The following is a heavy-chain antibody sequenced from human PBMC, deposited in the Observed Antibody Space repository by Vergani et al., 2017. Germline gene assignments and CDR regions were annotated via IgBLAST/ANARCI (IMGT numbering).Heavy chain of an antibody. D-gene: IGHD7-27*01. V-gene: IGHV3-7*01. CDR1: GFTFSSYW. CDR2: IKQDGSEK. CDR3: ARSLWGSSYYYYGMDV. Sequence: EVQLVESGGGLVQPGGSLRLSCAASGFTFSSYWMSWVRQAPGKGLEWVANIKQDGSEKYYVDSVKGRLTISRDNAKNSLYLQMNSLRAEDTAVYYCARSLWGSSYYYYGMDVWGQGTTVTVSS. J-gene: IGHJ6*02.